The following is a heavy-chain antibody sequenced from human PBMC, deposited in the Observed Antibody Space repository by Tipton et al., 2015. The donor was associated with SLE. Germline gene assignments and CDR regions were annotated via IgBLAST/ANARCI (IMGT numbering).Heavy chain of an antibody. D-gene: IGHD5-12*01. CDR1: GGSISSYY. V-gene: IGHV4-59*01. Sequence: TLSLTCTVSGGSISSYYWSWIRQTPGKGLEWIGYMYYSGSTNYNPSLKSRVTMSLDTSKNQFSLKLNSVTAADTAVYYCARSLESAYGPFDYWGQGTLVTVSS. J-gene: IGHJ4*02. CDR2: MYYSGST. CDR3: ARSLESAYGPFDY.